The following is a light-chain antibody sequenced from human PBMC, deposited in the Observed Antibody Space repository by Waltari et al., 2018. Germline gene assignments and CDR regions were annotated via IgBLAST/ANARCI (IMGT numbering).Light chain of an antibody. J-gene: IGKJ3*01. CDR2: TAF. Sequence: DIQMTQFPSSLSASVGDRVTITCRASQAMSTSFAWYQQKPGKAPKLLLSTAFALESGVPSRFSGSRSGTDYTLTISSLQPEDFATYYCQQYYSTPHTFGPGTKVDFK. CDR1: QAMSTS. V-gene: IGKV1-NL1*01. CDR3: QQYYSTPHT.